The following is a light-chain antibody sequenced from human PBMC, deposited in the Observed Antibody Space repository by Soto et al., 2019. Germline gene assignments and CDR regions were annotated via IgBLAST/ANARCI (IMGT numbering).Light chain of an antibody. CDR1: QSVSSSY. CDR2: GAS. J-gene: IGKJ5*01. CDR3: QQRSNWPNT. V-gene: IGKV3D-20*02. Sequence: EIVLTQSPGTLSLSPCERATLSCRASQSVSSSYLAWYQQKPGQAPRLLIYGASNRATGIPARFSGSGSGTDFTLTISSLEPEDFAVYYCQQRSNWPNTFGQGTRLEI.